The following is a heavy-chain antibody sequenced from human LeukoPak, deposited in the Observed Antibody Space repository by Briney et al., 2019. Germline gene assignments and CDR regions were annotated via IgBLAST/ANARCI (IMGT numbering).Heavy chain of an antibody. Sequence: SETLSLTCTVSGGSISSSYWSWIRQPPGKGLEWIGEINHSGSTNYNPSLKSRVTISVDTSKNQFSLKLSSVTAADTAVYYCATGYADAFDIWGQGTMVTVSS. D-gene: IGHD5-12*01. CDR1: GGSISSSY. V-gene: IGHV4-34*01. J-gene: IGHJ3*02. CDR2: INHSGST. CDR3: ATGYADAFDI.